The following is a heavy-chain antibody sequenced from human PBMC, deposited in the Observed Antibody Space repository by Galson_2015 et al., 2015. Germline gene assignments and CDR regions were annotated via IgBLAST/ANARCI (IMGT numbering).Heavy chain of an antibody. J-gene: IGHJ6*03. D-gene: IGHD6-13*01. V-gene: IGHV1-18*01. CDR1: GYTFTSYG. CDR2: ISAYNGNT. CDR3: ARATRTTGYSSSWYRPGNSYYYYYYMDV. Sequence: SVKVSCKASGYTFTSYGINWVRQAPGQGLEWMGWISAYNGNTNYAQKLQGRVTMTTDTSTSTAYMELRSLRSDDTAVYHCARATRTTGYSSSWYRPGNSYYYYYYMDVWGKGTTVTVSS.